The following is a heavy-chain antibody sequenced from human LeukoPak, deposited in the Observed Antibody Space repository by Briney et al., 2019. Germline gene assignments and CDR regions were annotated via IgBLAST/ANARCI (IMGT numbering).Heavy chain of an antibody. CDR2: IKQDGSEK. Sequence: PGGPLRLSCVPSGYSFSSYWMSWVRQAPGKGLEWMANIKQDGSEKYYVDSVKGRFTISRDNAKNSLYLQMNSLRAEDTAVYYCAREMYPFDYWGQGTLVTVSS. V-gene: IGHV3-7*01. D-gene: IGHD2-8*01. J-gene: IGHJ4*02. CDR1: GYSFSSYW. CDR3: AREMYPFDY.